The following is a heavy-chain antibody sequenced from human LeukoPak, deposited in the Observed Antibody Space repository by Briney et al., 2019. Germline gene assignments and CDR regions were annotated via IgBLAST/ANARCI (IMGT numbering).Heavy chain of an antibody. CDR1: GFTFSSYG. J-gene: IGHJ4*02. V-gene: IGHV3-30*01. D-gene: IGHD3-22*01. CDR2: ISYDGSNK. Sequence: PGGSLRLSCAASGFTFSSYGMHWVRQAPGKGLEWVAVISYDGSNKYYADSVKGRFTISRDNSKNTLYLQMNSLRAEDTAVYYCARDLDDSSGSRFDYWGQGTLVTVSS. CDR3: ARDLDDSSGSRFDY.